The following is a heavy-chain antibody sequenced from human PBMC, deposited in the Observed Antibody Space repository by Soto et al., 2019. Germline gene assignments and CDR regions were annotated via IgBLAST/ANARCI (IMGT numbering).Heavy chain of an antibody. J-gene: IGHJ1*01. D-gene: IGHD6-13*01. Sequence: GGSLILSCVVSDFSFNDVWMDWVRQAPGKGLEWVGRIKSKVDGGTTDYAAPVMGRFAISRDDSKNTLYLQMNSLKTEDTAVYYCAKVDSSWYAECFQHCGPGTLVTDFS. CDR1: DFSFNDVW. CDR2: IKSKVDGGTT. V-gene: IGHV3-15*07. CDR3: AKVDSSWYAECFQH.